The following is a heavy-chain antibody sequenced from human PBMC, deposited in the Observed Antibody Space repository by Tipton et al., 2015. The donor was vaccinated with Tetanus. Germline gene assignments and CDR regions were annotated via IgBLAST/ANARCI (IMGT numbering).Heavy chain of an antibody. CDR1: GVSMRNGGFS. Sequence: TLSLTCTVSGVSMRNGGFSWSWIRQSPGKGLEWIGYMYHTGGSYYNPSLKSRVTMSVDLSNNQFSLSLRFGSAADTAVYYCARASYASPGKYYFDYWGQRILFSVSS. J-gene: IGHJ4*02. CDR2: MYHTGGS. V-gene: IGHV4-30-2*06. CDR3: ARASYASPGKYYFDY.